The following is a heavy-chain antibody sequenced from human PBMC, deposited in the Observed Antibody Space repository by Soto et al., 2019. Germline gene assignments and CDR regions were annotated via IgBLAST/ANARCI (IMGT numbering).Heavy chain of an antibody. CDR3: ARRASYGGPDY. Sequence: GVSMRICWKGAGYSITSYWSGWVRQMPGKGLEWMGIIYPGDSDTRYSPSFQGQVTISADKSISTAYLQWSSLKASDTAMYYCARRASYGGPDYWGQGTLVTVSS. CDR2: IYPGDSDT. J-gene: IGHJ4*02. V-gene: IGHV5-51*01. D-gene: IGHD4-17*01. CDR1: GYSITSYW.